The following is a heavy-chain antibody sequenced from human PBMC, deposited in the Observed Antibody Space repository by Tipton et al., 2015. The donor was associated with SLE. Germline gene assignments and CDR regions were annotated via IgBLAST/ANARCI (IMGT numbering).Heavy chain of an antibody. Sequence: TLSLTCSVSHFDVSASYYWGWVRQTPEHGLAWLGSVYRDGRTFYTPSLNSRLTISIDTSKNQFSLRLESSTAADTAVYFCARQSFGGSWEFDYWGQGALVTVSS. V-gene: IGHV4-38-2*01. CDR3: ARQSFGGSWEFDY. J-gene: IGHJ4*02. D-gene: IGHD2-15*01. CDR2: VYRDGRT. CDR1: HFDVSASYY.